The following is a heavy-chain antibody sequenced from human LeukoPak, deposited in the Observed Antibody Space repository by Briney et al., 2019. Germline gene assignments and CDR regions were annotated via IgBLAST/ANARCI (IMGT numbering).Heavy chain of an antibody. CDR2: ISSSSSYI. CDR3: ARSEYAPNNYYYYYMDV. CDR1: GFTFSSYS. J-gene: IGHJ6*03. V-gene: IGHV3-21*01. D-gene: IGHD2-2*01. Sequence: GGSLRLSCAASGFTFSSYSMNWVRQAPGKGLEWVSSISSSSSYIYYADSVKGRFTISRDNAKNSLYLQMNSLRAEDTAVYYCARSEYAPNNYYYYYMDVWGKGTTVTVSS.